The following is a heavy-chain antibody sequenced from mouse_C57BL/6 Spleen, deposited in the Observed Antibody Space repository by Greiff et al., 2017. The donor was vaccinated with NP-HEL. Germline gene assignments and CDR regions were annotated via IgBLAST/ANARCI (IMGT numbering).Heavy chain of an antibody. CDR2: INYDGSST. V-gene: IGHV5-16*01. J-gene: IGHJ4*01. CDR3: ARDYYYGSSYGGGAMDY. Sequence: EVNVVESEGGLVQPGSSMKLSCTASGFTFSDYYMAWVRQVPEKGLEWVANINYDGSSTYYLDSLKSRFIISRDNAKNIRYLQMSSLKSEDTATYYCARDYYYGSSYGGGAMDYWGQGTSVTVSS. D-gene: IGHD1-1*01. CDR1: GFTFSDYY.